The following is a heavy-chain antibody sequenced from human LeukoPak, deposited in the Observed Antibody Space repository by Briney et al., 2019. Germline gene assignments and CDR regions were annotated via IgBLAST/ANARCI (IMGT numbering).Heavy chain of an antibody. V-gene: IGHV3-7*01. J-gene: IGHJ4*02. Sequence: GSLRLSCAASGFTFSRYWMSWVRQAPGKGLEWVANVKQDGSEKYYVDSVKGRFTISRDNAKNSLYLQMNSLRVEDTAVYYCARDGSGWSVYWGQGTLVTVSS. CDR3: ARDGSGWSVY. CDR1: GFTFSRYW. CDR2: VKQDGSEK. D-gene: IGHD6-19*01.